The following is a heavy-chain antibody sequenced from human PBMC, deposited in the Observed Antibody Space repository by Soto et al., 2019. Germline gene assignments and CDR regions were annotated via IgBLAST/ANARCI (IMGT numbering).Heavy chain of an antibody. D-gene: IGHD3-22*01. CDR2: ISSSSSYI. Sequence: GGSLRLSCAASGFTFSSDSMNWFRQAPVNGLEWVSSISSSSSYIYYADSVKGRFTISRDNAKNSLYLQMNSLRAEDTAVYYCARVLGGYPNFDYWGQGTLVTVS. CDR1: GFTFSSDS. J-gene: IGHJ4*02. V-gene: IGHV3-21*01. CDR3: ARVLGGYPNFDY.